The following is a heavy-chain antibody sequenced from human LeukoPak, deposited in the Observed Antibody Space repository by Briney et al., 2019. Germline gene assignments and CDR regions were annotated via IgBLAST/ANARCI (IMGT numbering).Heavy chain of an antibody. J-gene: IGHJ6*03. CDR3: ARDQSSDIVVVPAARTYYMDV. CDR1: EFSVGSNY. CDR2: IYSGGST. V-gene: IGHV3-66*01. D-gene: IGHD2-2*01. Sequence: PGGSLRLSCAASEFSVGSNYMTWVRQAPGKGLEWVSLIYSGGSTYYADSVKGRFTISRDNSKNTLYLQMNSLRAEDTAVYYCARDQSSDIVVVPAARTYYMDVWGKGTTVTVSS.